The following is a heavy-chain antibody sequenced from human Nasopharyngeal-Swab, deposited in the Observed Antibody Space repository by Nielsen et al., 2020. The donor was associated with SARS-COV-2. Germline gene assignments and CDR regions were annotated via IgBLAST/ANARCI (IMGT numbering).Heavy chain of an antibody. V-gene: IGHV4-4*07. Sequence: WIRQPPGKGLGWIGRIYTSGSTNYNPSLKSRVTMSVDTSKNQFSLKLSSVTAADTAVYYCARDEPSSWSNTYYYYYGMDVWGQGTTVTVSS. CDR3: ARDEPSSWSNTYYYYYGMDV. J-gene: IGHJ6*02. D-gene: IGHD6-13*01. CDR2: IYTSGST.